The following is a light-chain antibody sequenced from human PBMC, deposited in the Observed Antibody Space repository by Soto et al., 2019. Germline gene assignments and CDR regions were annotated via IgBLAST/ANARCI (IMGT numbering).Light chain of an antibody. CDR1: QSISRN. CDR2: GAS. CDR3: QQRSNWPPT. V-gene: IGKV3D-15*01. Sequence: EMVVTQSPATLSVSPGERVALSCRASQSISRNLAWYQQKPGQAPRLLIYGASTRATGIPARFSGSGSGTDFNLTISSLQSEDFAVYYCQQRSNWPPTFGQGTKVDIK. J-gene: IGKJ1*01.